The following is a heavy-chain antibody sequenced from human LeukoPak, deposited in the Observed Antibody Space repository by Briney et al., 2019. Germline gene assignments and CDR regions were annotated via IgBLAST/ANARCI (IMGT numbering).Heavy chain of an antibody. CDR3: TRAGGLVRGVHYYYYMDV. Sequence: PGGSLRLSCAASGFTFSTYGMHWVRQAPGKGLEWVAFIRYDGSDKYYADSVKGRFTISRDNSKNTLSLQMNSLRPEDTAVYYCTRAGGLVRGVHYYYYMDVWGKGITVTISS. CDR1: GFTFSTYG. V-gene: IGHV3-30*02. J-gene: IGHJ6*03. D-gene: IGHD3-10*01. CDR2: IRYDGSDK.